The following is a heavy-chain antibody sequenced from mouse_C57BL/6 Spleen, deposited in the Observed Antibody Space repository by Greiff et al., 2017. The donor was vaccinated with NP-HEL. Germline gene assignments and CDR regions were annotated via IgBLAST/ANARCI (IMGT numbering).Heavy chain of an antibody. V-gene: IGHV5-6*01. CDR2: ISSGGSYT. Sequence: EVKLMESGGDLVKPGGSLKLSCAASGFTFSSYGMSWVRQTPDKRLEWVATISSGGSYTYYPDSVKGRFTISRDNAKNTLYLQMSSLKSEDTAMYYCARHPLSYYGSRAWFAYSGQGTLVTVSA. D-gene: IGHD1-1*01. CDR3: ARHPLSYYGSRAWFAY. CDR1: GFTFSSYG. J-gene: IGHJ3*01.